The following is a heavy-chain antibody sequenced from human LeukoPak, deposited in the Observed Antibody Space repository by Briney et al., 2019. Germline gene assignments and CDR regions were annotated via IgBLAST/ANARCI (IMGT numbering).Heavy chain of an antibody. D-gene: IGHD3-3*01. V-gene: IGHV3-21*01. J-gene: IGHJ4*02. CDR1: GFTFSSFG. Sequence: GGSLKLSCAVSGFTFSSFGMSWVRQAPGKGLEWVSSISTTSRYIFYADSVKGRFTIPRDNAKSSLLLQMNSLRVEDSAVYYCAKDLGDYDFWSGSNPYDSWGQGTLVAVSS. CDR2: ISTTSRYI. CDR3: AKDLGDYDFWSGSNPYDS.